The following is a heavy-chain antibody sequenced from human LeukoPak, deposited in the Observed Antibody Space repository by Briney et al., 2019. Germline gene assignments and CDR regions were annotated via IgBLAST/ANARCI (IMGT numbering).Heavy chain of an antibody. CDR1: GFTFSAYW. Sequence: GGSLRLSCAASGFTFSAYWMSWVCQTPGKGLEWVANIKEDGSEKYYVDYVKGRFIISRDNAKNSLYVQMNSLRAEDTAVYYCARLPLTARRHFDFWGQGTQVTVSS. CDR2: IKEDGSEK. D-gene: IGHD5-18*01. J-gene: IGHJ4*02. V-gene: IGHV3-7*05. CDR3: ARLPLTARRHFDF.